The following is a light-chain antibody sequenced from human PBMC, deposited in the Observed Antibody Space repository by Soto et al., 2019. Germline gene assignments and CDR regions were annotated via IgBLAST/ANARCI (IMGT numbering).Light chain of an antibody. V-gene: IGLV3-21*02. CDR1: NIGVKS. CDR3: LVWDSYVDHRV. CDR2: DDS. Sequence: SYELTQPPSVSVAPGQTAKISCGGENIGVKSVNWYLQKPGQAPVLVVYDDSDRPSGIPERFSGSNSNDGATLTISRVEAGDEADYYCLVWDSYVDHRVFGGGTKLTVL. J-gene: IGLJ3*02.